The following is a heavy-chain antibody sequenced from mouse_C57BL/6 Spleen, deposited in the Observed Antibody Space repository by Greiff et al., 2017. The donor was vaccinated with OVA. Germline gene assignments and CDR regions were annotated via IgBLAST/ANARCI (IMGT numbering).Heavy chain of an antibody. J-gene: IGHJ3*01. D-gene: IGHD2-5*01. Sequence: QVQLQQSGAELVRPGASVTLSCKASGYTFTDYEMHWVKQTPVHGLEWIGAIDPETGGTAYNQKFKGKAILTADKSSSTAYMELRSLTSEDSAVYYCTRDHYSNYAWFAYWGQGTLVTVSA. CDR1: GYTFTDYE. CDR2: IDPETGGT. CDR3: TRDHYSNYAWFAY. V-gene: IGHV1-15*01.